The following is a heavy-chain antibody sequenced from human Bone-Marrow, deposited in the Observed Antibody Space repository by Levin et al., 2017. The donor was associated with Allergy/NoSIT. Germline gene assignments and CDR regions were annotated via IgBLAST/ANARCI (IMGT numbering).Heavy chain of an antibody. Sequence: GESLKISCAASEFTFSAYGMNWVRQAPGKGLEWVALVWHDGSNQNYADSVKGRFIISRDNSKNMVYLQMNSLRADDTAVYYCARDWAREYFDYWGQGTLVTVSS. CDR2: VWHDGSNQ. J-gene: IGHJ4*02. V-gene: IGHV3-33*01. CDR3: ARDWAREYFDY. CDR1: EFTFSAYG. D-gene: IGHD3-16*01.